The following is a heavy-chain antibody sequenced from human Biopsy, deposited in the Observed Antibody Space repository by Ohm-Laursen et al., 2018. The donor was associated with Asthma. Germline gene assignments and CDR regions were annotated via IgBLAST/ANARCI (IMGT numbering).Heavy chain of an antibody. V-gene: IGHV3-43*01. CDR2: ISWDGGRT. D-gene: IGHD3-3*01. J-gene: IGHJ6*02. CDR1: GFTFDEYN. Sequence: SLRLSCAASGFTFDEYNMHWVRQVPGKGLEWVSLISWDGGRTYYGDSVKGRFTISRGNSKNSLYLQMNSLRTEDTALYYCAKDFWSGYSKEWTGSMDVWGRGTTVTVSS. CDR3: AKDFWSGYSKEWTGSMDV.